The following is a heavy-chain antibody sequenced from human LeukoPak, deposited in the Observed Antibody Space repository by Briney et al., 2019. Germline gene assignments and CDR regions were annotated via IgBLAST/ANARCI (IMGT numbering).Heavy chain of an antibody. J-gene: IGHJ4*02. D-gene: IGHD3-10*01. CDR3: ARLNLVRGVDH. CDR1: GGSISSSSYY. V-gene: IGHV4-39*01. Sequence: SETLSLTCTVSGGSISSSSYYWGWVRQPPGKGLEWIGSIYYSGSTYYKPSLKSRVTISVDTSKNQFSLKLSSVTAADTAVYYCARLNLVRGVDHWGQGTLVTVSS. CDR2: IYYSGST.